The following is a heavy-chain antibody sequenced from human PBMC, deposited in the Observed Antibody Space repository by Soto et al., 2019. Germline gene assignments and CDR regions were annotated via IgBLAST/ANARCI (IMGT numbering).Heavy chain of an antibody. CDR2: IYYSGST. D-gene: IGHD1-26*01. V-gene: IGHV4-59*01. CDR3: AREDIVGALMRAFDI. CDR1: GGSISSYY. Sequence: SETLSLTCTVSGGSISSYYWSWIRQPPGKGLEWIGYIYYSGSTNYNPSLKSRVTISVDTSKNQFSLKLSSVTAADTAVYYCAREDIVGALMRAFDIWGQGTMVTVSS. J-gene: IGHJ3*02.